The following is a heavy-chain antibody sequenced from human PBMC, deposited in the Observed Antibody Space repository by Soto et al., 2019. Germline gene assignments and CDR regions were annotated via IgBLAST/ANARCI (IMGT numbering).Heavy chain of an antibody. J-gene: IGHJ4*02. Sequence: PSETLSLTCTVSGDSIRSYYWSWIRQPPGKGLEWIGYIYDSGSTNYNPSLKSRVTISVDTSKNQFSLKLSSVTAADTAVYYCAREGRWLQSPDYWGQGTLVTVSS. V-gene: IGHV4-59*01. D-gene: IGHD5-12*01. CDR2: IYDSGST. CDR3: AREGRWLQSPDY. CDR1: GDSIRSYY.